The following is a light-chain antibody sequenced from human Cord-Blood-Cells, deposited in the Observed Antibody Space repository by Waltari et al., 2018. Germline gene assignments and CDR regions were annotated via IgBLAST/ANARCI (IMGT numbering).Light chain of an antibody. J-gene: IGKJ1*01. CDR1: QSVLYSSNNKDY. CDR3: QQYYSTPWT. CDR2: WAS. V-gene: IGKV4-1*01. Sequence: DIVMTQSPDSLAVSLGERATINCKSSQSVLYSSNNKDYLAWYQQKPGQPPKLLIYWASTGESGVPDRFSGSGSGTDFTLTISSLQAEDVAVYYFQQYYSTPWTFGQGTKVEIK.